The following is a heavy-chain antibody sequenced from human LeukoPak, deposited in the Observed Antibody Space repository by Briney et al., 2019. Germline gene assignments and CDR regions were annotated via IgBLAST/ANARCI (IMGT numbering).Heavy chain of an antibody. CDR1: GFTFSDYY. J-gene: IGHJ5*02. CDR2: ISSSGSTI. V-gene: IGHV3-11*01. Sequence: GGSLRLSCAASGFTFSDYYMSLIRQAPGKGLEWVSYISSSGSTICYAYSVKGRFTISRDNGKNSLSLQMNSLRAEDTAVYYCARVEHIYGYGSWGQGTLVTVSS. CDR3: ARVEHIYGYGS. D-gene: IGHD5-18*01.